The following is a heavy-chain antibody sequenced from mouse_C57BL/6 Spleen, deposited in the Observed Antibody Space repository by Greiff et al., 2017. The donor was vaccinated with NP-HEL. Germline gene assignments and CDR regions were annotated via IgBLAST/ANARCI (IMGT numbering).Heavy chain of an antibody. J-gene: IGHJ1*03. CDR3: TRVTYCYSSNYGDFDV. D-gene: IGHD1-1*01. Sequence: QVQLQQPGAELVRPGASVTLSCKASGYTFTDYEMHWVKQTPVHGLEWIGDIDPDTGGTAYNQKFKGKAKLTADKSSSTAYMELRSLTSEDSAVYDCTRVTYCYSSNYGDFDVWGKGTTVTVSS. CDR2: IDPDTGGT. CDR1: GYTFTDYE. V-gene: IGHV1-15*01.